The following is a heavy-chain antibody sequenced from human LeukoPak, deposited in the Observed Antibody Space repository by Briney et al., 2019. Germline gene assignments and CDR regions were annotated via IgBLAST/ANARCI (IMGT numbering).Heavy chain of an antibody. CDR3: ARDYLTVADY. V-gene: IGHV3-23*01. CDR2: ISGSGGST. Sequence: PGGTLRLSCAASGFTFSSYGMSWVRQAPGKGLEWVSAISGSGGSTYYADSVKGRFTISRDNSKNTLYLQMNSLRAEDTVVYYCARDYLTVADYWGQGTLVTVSS. CDR1: GFTFSSYG. D-gene: IGHD4-23*01. J-gene: IGHJ4*02.